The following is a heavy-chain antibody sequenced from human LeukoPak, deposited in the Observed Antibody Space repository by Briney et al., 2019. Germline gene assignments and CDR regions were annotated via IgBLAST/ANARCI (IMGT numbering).Heavy chain of an antibody. CDR2: IKQDGSEN. J-gene: IGHJ4*02. D-gene: IGHD3-10*01. CDR3: ARVRGWPINYSDY. CDR1: GFTLSIYW. Sequence: GGSLRLSCVASGFTLSIYWMSWVRQAPGKGLEWVANIKQDGSENSYVDSVKGRFTISRDNANNLLYLQMTSLRAEDAAVYYCARVRGWPINYSDYWGQGTLVTVSS. V-gene: IGHV3-7*04.